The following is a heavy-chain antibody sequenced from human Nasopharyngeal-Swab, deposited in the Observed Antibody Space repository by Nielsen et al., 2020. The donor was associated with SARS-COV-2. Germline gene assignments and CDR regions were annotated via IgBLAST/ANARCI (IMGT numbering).Heavy chain of an antibody. Sequence: SLKISCAAPGFTFDDYAMHWVRQAPGKGLEWVSGISWNSGSIGYADSVKGRFTISRDNAKNSLYLQMNSLRAEDTALYYCATLSDYGDYVRYYYGMDVWGQGTTVTVSS. CDR1: GFTFDDYA. CDR2: ISWNSGSI. J-gene: IGHJ6*02. D-gene: IGHD4-17*01. CDR3: ATLSDYGDYVRYYYGMDV. V-gene: IGHV3-9*01.